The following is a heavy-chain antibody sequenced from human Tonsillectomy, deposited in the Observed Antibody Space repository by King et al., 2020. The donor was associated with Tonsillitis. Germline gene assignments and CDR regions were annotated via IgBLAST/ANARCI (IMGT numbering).Heavy chain of an antibody. CDR3: ARDLEGGRPAAFDI. J-gene: IGHJ3*02. Sequence: QLQESGPGLVKPSETLSLTCTVSGGSISSYYWSWIRQPPGKGLEWIGYIYYNGITNYNPSLKSRVTISVDTSKNQLSLKLRSVTAADTAVYYCARDLEGGRPAAFDIWGQGTMVTVSS. CDR2: IYYNGIT. V-gene: IGHV4-59*01. D-gene: IGHD1-26*01. CDR1: GGSISSYY.